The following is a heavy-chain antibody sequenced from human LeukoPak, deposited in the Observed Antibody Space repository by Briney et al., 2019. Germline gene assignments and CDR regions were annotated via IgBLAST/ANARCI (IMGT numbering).Heavy chain of an antibody. J-gene: IGHJ4*02. D-gene: IGHD3-9*01. CDR3: ARSSRYDIWTGYPY. V-gene: IGHV1-2*02. Sequence: ASVKVSCKASGYTFTGYYLHWVRQAPGQGLEWMGWINPNSGFTNYAQKFQGRVTMTRDTSISTAYMELSRLRSDDTAVYYCARSSRYDIWTGYPYWGQGTLVTVSP. CDR2: INPNSGFT. CDR1: GYTFTGYY.